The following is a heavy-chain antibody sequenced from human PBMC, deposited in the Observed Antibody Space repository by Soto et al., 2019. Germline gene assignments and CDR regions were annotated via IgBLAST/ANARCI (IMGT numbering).Heavy chain of an antibody. Sequence: QVQLVQSGAEVKKPGSSVKVSCKASGGTFSSYAISWVRQAPGQGLEWMGGIIPIFGTANYAQKFQGRVTIAADEAASAADRELSSLRSEDTAVYYCGRGGGVGAGDAFEIWGQGTMVTVSS. CDR2: IIPIFGTA. CDR3: GRGGGVGAGDAFEI. V-gene: IGHV1-69*12. J-gene: IGHJ3*02. CDR1: GGTFSSYA. D-gene: IGHD1-26*01.